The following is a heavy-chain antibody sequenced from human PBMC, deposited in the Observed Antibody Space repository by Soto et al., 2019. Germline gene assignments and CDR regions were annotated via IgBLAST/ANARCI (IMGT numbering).Heavy chain of an antibody. V-gene: IGHV3-30-3*01. CDR1: GFTFSSYA. D-gene: IGHD6-6*01. CDR2: ISYDGSNK. Sequence: PGGSLRLSCAASGFTFSSYAMHWVRQAPGKGLEWVAVISYDGSNKYYADSVKGRFTISRDNSKNTLYLQMNSPRAEDTAVYYCARIPHSSSYYYYGMDVWGQGTTVNVSS. CDR3: ARIPHSSSYYYYGMDV. J-gene: IGHJ6*02.